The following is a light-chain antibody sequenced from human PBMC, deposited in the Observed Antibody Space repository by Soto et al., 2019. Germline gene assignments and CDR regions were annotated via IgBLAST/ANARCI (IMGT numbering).Light chain of an antibody. CDR1: QSVSSTS. J-gene: IGKJ1*01. CDR3: QQYSGSPRT. CDR2: GAS. V-gene: IGKV3-20*01. Sequence: EIVLTQSPGTLSLSPGERASLSCRASQSVSSTSFAWYQQKSGQAPRLLIYGASSRATGIPDRFSGSGSGTDFTLTISRLEPEDFAVYYCQQYSGSPRTFGQGTKVEIK.